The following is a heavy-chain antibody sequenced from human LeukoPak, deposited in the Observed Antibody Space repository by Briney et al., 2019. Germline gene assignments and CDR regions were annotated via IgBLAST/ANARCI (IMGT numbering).Heavy chain of an antibody. V-gene: IGHV3-23*01. Sequence: PGGSLRLSCAASGFTFSIYTMNWVRQATGKGVEWVSIINYNGDNKYYADSVQGRFTISRDNSKNTVYLQMNSLRAEDTAIYYCAKDGHCPGALCPTQIAVAGYNDNWGQGTLVTVSS. CDR1: GFTFSIYT. CDR3: AKDGHCPGALCPTQIAVAGYNDN. CDR2: INYNGDNK. J-gene: IGHJ4*02. D-gene: IGHD6-19*01.